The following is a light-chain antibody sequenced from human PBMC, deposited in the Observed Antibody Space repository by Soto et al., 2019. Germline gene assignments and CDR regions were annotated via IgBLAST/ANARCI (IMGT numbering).Light chain of an antibody. CDR1: SGHISYA. V-gene: IGLV4-69*01. Sequence: QPVLTQSPSASASLGASVKLTCTLSSGHISYAIAWHQQQPEKGPRYLMKVNSDGSHSKGDGIPDRFSGSSSGAERYLTISSLQSEDEADYYCQTWGSGIYWVFGGGTKVTVL. CDR2: VNSDGSH. J-gene: IGLJ3*02. CDR3: QTWGSGIYWV.